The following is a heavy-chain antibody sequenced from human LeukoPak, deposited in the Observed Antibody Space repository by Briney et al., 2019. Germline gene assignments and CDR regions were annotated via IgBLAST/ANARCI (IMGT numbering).Heavy chain of an antibody. CDR3: ARAEEDDAFDI. J-gene: IGHJ3*02. CDR2: IYYSGST. CDR1: GGSVSSGSYY. Sequence: SETLSLTCTVSGGSVSSGSYYWSWIRQPPGKGLEWIGYIYYSGSTNYNPSLKSRVTISVDTSKNQFSLKLSSVTAADTAVYYCARAEEDDAFDIWGQGTMVTVSS. V-gene: IGHV4-61*01.